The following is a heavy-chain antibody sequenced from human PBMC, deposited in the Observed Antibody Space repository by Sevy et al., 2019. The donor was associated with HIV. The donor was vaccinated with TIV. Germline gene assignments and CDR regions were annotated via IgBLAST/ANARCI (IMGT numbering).Heavy chain of an antibody. V-gene: IGHV3-7*01. CDR3: ARDWPGYGGHED. D-gene: IGHD5-12*01. CDR2: INRDGTEK. Sequence: GGSLRLSCAASGFTFNTYWMSWVRQAPGKGLEWVANINRDGTEKYHVDSVKGRFTISRDNAKNSLYLQMNSLRAEDTAVYYCARDWPGYGGHEDWGQGTLVTVSS. CDR1: GFTFNTYW. J-gene: IGHJ4*02.